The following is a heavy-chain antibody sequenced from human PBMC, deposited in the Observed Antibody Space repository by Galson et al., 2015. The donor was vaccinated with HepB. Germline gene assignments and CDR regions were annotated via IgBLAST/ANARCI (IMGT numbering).Heavy chain of an antibody. CDR1: GFTFSYYA. D-gene: IGHD6-19*01. Sequence: SLRLSCAASGFTFSYYAMGWVRQAPGKGLEWISAITPSGDNTYSADSLKGRFPISRDNSRNTLFLQMNSLRADDTAIYFCAKVFPEKVDGWYRQALYYFDSWGQGTRVTVSS. J-gene: IGHJ4*02. CDR2: ITPSGDNT. CDR3: AKVFPEKVDGWYRQALYYFDS. V-gene: IGHV3-23*01.